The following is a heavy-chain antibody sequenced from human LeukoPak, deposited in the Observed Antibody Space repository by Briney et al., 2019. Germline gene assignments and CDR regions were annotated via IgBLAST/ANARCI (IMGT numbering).Heavy chain of an antibody. J-gene: IGHJ4*02. Sequence: PSETLSLTCTVSGGSINSYYWSWIRQPPGKGLEWIGNIFYSGSTNYNPSLKSRVTISIDTSKNQFSLKLSSVTAADTAVYYCARRRCSGGACYPYFFDYWGQGTLVTVSP. V-gene: IGHV4-59*08. CDR3: ARRRCSGGACYPYFFDY. D-gene: IGHD2-15*01. CDR2: IFYSGST. CDR1: GGSINSYY.